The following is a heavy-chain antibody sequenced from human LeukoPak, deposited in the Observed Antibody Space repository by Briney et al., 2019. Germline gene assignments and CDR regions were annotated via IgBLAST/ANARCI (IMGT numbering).Heavy chain of an antibody. V-gene: IGHV3-30-3*01. J-gene: IGHJ4*02. CDR3: AREGGSGYDFRGLFDY. CDR2: ISYDGSNK. Sequence: PGRSLRLSCAASGFTFSSYAKHWVRQAPGKGLEWVAVISYDGSNKYYADSVKGRFTISRDNSKNTLYLQMNSLRAEDTAVYYCAREGGSGYDFRGLFDYWGQGTLVTVSS. D-gene: IGHD5-12*01. CDR1: GFTFSSYA.